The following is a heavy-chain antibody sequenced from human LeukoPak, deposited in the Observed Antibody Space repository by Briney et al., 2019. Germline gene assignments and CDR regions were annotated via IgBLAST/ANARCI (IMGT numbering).Heavy chain of an antibody. CDR3: ARGPGWYQLLYGMDV. J-gene: IGHJ6*02. Sequence: SETLSLTCAVYGGSFSGYYWSWIRQPPGKGLEWIGEINHSGSTNYNPSLKSRVTISVDTSKNQFSLKLSSVTAADTAVYYCARGPGWYQLLYGMDVWGQGTTVTASS. V-gene: IGHV4-34*01. D-gene: IGHD2-2*01. CDR2: INHSGST. CDR1: GGSFSGYY.